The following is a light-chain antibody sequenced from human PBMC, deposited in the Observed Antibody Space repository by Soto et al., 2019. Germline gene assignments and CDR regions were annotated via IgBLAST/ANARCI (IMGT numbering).Light chain of an antibody. CDR1: QSISPY. J-gene: IGKJ4*01. CDR2: AAS. Sequence: DIQMTQSPSSLSASVGDRVTITCRASQSISPYLNWYQQKPGKAPKLLIYAASSLHSGVPSRFSGSGSGTYFNLTLSSLQPEDFATCYCQQTYSTPLTCGGGTKVEIK. V-gene: IGKV1-39*01. CDR3: QQTYSTPLT.